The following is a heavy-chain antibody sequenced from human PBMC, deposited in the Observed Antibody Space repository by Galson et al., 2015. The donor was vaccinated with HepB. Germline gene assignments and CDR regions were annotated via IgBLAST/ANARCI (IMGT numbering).Heavy chain of an antibody. Sequence: SVKVSCKASGYTFTSYGISWVRQAPGQGLEWMGWISAYNGNTNYAQKLQGRVTMTTDTSTSTAYMELRSLRSDDTAVYYCARWGGNWNPRGVRSLHSDYWGQGTLVTVSS. V-gene: IGHV1-18*01. CDR1: GYTFTSYG. J-gene: IGHJ4*02. CDR2: ISAYNGNT. CDR3: ARWGGNWNPRGVRSLHSDY. D-gene: IGHD1-1*01.